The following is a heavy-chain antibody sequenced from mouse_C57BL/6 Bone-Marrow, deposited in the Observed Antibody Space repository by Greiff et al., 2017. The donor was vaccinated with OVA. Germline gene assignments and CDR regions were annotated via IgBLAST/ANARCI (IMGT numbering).Heavy chain of an antibody. J-gene: IGHJ4*01. CDR1: GYSFTDYY. CDR3: ASRGYYDYDDYYAMDY. V-gene: IGHV1-26*01. D-gene: IGHD2-4*01. CDR2: INPNNGGT. Sequence: EVQLQQSGPELVKPGASVKISCKASGYSFTDYYMNWVKQSHGKSLEWIGDINPNNGGTSYNQKFKGKATLTVDKSSSTAYMELRSLTSEDSAVYYCASRGYYDYDDYYAMDYWGQGTSVTVSS.